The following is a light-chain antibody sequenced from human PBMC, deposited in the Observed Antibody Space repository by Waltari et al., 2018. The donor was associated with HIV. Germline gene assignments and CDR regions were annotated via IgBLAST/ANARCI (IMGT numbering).Light chain of an antibody. CDR3: QQYETVPFT. J-gene: IGKJ3*01. CDR1: RSVVSSSNNQNY. Sequence: DIVMTQSPKSLTMSPGERATINCKTSRSVVSSSNNQNYLAWYQHKVGQSPKLLIYWASTRAPWVPERFSGGGSGTDFTLTIRGLQADDEAVYYCQQYETVPFTFGPGTTV. V-gene: IGKV4-1*01. CDR2: WAS.